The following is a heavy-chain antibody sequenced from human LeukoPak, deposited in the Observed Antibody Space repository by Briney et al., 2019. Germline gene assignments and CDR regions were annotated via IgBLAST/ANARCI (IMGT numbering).Heavy chain of an antibody. V-gene: IGHV1-2*02. J-gene: IGHJ4*02. Sequence: ASVKVSCKASGYTFTDYYIHWVRQAPGRGLEWMGWINPNSGGTNYAQKLQGRVTMTRDTSISTAYMELSRLRSDDTAVYYCARDRDGAQGGYWGQGTLVTVSS. CDR2: INPNSGGT. CDR3: ARDRDGAQGGY. D-gene: IGHD4-17*01. CDR1: GYTFTDYY.